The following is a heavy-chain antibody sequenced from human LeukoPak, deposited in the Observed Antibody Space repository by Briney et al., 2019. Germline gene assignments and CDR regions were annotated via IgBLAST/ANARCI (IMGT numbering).Heavy chain of an antibody. CDR3: ARAVSGMDV. CDR2: INPNSGGT. J-gene: IGHJ6*02. V-gene: IGHV1-2*06. Sequence: GASVKVSCKASGYTFTSYDINWVRQATGQGLEWMGRINPNSGGTNYAQKFQGRVTMTRDTSISTAYMELSRLRSDDTAVYYCARAVSGMDVWGQGTTVTVSS. CDR1: GYTFTSYD.